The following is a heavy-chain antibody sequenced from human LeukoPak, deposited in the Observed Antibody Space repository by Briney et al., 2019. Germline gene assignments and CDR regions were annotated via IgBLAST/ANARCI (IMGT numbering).Heavy chain of an antibody. Sequence: SEILSLTCTVSGGSISSGDYYWSWIRQPPGKGLEWIGYIYYTGSTYYNPSLKSRLTISLDTSKNQFSLKMSSVTAADTAVYYCARGRVVPAAMGLDYWGQGTLVTVSS. CDR1: GGSISSGDYY. V-gene: IGHV4-30-4*08. CDR3: ARGRVVPAAMGLDY. D-gene: IGHD2-2*01. CDR2: IYYTGST. J-gene: IGHJ4*02.